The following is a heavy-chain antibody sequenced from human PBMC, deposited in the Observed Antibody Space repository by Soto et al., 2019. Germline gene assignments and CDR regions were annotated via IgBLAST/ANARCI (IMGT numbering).Heavy chain of an antibody. J-gene: IGHJ6*02. CDR1: GGSISSGGYY. V-gene: IGHV4-31*03. CDR2: IYYSGST. D-gene: IGHD4-17*01. Sequence: QVQLQESGPGLVKPSQTLSLTCTVSGGSISSGGYYWSWIRQHPGKGLDWIGYIYYSGSTYYNPSLKSRVTRSVDTSKTQFPLKLSSLSAADTAVYYCARDSPDYGDFGSHYYGMDVWGQGTTVTVSS. CDR3: ARDSPDYGDFGSHYYGMDV.